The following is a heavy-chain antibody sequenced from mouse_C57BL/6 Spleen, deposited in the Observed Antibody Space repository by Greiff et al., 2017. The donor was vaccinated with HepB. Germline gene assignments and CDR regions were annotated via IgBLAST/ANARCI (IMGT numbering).Heavy chain of an antibody. J-gene: IGHJ3*01. V-gene: IGHV5-15*01. D-gene: IGHD2-5*01. CDR3: ARLDSNYGFAY. CDR2: ISNLAYSI. Sequence: EVKVVESGGGLVQPGGSLKLSCAASGFTFSDYGMAWVRQAPRKGPEWVAFISNLAYSIYYADTVTGRFTISRENAKNTLYLEMSSLRSEDTAMYYCARLDSNYGFAYWGQGTLVTVSA. CDR1: GFTFSDYG.